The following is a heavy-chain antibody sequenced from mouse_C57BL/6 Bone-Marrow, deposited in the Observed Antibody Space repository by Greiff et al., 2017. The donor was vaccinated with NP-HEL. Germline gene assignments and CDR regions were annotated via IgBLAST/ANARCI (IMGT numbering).Heavy chain of an antibody. CDR1: GYTFTSYW. D-gene: IGHD4-1*01. V-gene: IGHV1-50*01. CDR2: IDPSDSYT. CDR3: AREGELGRRWVY. J-gene: IGHJ2*01. Sequence: QVQLQQPGAELVKPGASVKLSCKASGYTFTSYWMQWVKQRPGQGLEWIGEIDPSDSYTNYNQKFKGKATLTVDTSSSTAYMQLSSLTSEDSAVYYCAREGELGRRWVYWGQGTTLTVSS.